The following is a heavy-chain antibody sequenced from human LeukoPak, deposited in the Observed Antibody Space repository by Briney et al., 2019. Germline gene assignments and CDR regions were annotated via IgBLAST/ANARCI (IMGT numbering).Heavy chain of an antibody. J-gene: IGHJ6*02. CDR3: AREELRFLEWSYYYYGMDV. CDR2: IIPILGTA. D-gene: IGHD3-3*01. CDR1: GGTFSSYA. V-gene: IGHV1-69*04. Sequence: SVKVSCKASGGTFSSYAISWVRQAPGQGLEWMGRIIPILGTANYAQKFQGRVTITADKSTSTAYMELSSLRSEDTAVYYCAREELRFLEWSYYYYGMDVWGQGTTVTVSS.